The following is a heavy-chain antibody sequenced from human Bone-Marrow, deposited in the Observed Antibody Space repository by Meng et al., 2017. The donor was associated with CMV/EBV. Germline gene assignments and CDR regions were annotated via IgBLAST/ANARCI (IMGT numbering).Heavy chain of an antibody. V-gene: IGHV1-69*05. CDR3: ARETPRLVGYCSSTSCSPRDFDYYYYGMAV. CDR2: IIPILGTA. D-gene: IGHD2-2*01. Sequence: SVKVSCKASGGTFSSYAISWVRQAPGQGLEWMGGIIPILGTANYAQKFQGRVTITTDESTSTAYMELSSLRSEDTAVYYCARETPRLVGYCSSTSCSPRDFDYYYYGMAVWGQGTTVTVPS. CDR1: GGTFSSYA. J-gene: IGHJ6*02.